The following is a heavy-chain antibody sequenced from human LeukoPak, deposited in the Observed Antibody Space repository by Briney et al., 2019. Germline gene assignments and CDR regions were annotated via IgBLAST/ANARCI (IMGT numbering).Heavy chain of an antibody. CDR1: GFTFSNYA. CDR2: ISASGDNP. Sequence: AESLRLSCAASGFTFSNYAMTWVRQAPGKGLDWISLISASGDNPYYADSVGGRFTISRDNSKNTLYLQMNSLRAEDTAVYYCAKTSGYYDYWGQGTLVTVSS. V-gene: IGHV3-23*01. D-gene: IGHD3-10*01. J-gene: IGHJ4*02. CDR3: AKTSGYYDY.